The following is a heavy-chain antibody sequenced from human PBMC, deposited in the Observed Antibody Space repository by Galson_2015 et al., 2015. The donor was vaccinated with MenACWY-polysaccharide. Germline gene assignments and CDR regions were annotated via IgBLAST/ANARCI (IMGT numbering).Heavy chain of an antibody. CDR3: AKGLGRFDF. D-gene: IGHD3-16*01. CDR1: GFPFSRYA. V-gene: IGHV3-23*01. CDR2: VSGTDDNT. Sequence: SLRLSCAASGFPFSRYAMTWVRQAPGKGLEWVSTVSGTDDNTYYAASVKGRFTISRDNSKNTVYLQMNSLRAEDTAIYYCAKGLGRFDFWGQGTLVTVSS. J-gene: IGHJ4*02.